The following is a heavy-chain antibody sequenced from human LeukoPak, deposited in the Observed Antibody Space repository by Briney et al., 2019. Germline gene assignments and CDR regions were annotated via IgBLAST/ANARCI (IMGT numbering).Heavy chain of an antibody. D-gene: IGHD3-3*01. J-gene: IGHJ6*02. V-gene: IGHV3-21*01. CDR2: ISSSSSYI. CDR1: GFTFSSYS. Sequence: GGSLRLSCAASGFTFSSYSMTWVRQAPGKGLEWVSSISSSSSYIYYADSVKGRFTISRDNAKNSLYLQMNSLRAEDTAVYYCAREEAVNFFYYYGMDVWGQGTTVTVSS. CDR3: AREEAVNFFYYYGMDV.